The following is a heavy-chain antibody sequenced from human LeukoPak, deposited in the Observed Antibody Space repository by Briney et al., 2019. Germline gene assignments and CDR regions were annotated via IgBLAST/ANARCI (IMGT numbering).Heavy chain of an antibody. Sequence: PSETLSLTCAVYGGSFSGYYWSWIRQPPGKGLEWIGEINHSGSTNYNPSLKSRVTISVGTSKNQFSLKLSSVTAADTAVYYCARVLTTGIAVAGWGQGTLVTVSS. CDR1: GGSFSGYY. J-gene: IGHJ4*02. V-gene: IGHV4-34*01. CDR3: ARVLTTGIAVAG. D-gene: IGHD6-19*01. CDR2: INHSGST.